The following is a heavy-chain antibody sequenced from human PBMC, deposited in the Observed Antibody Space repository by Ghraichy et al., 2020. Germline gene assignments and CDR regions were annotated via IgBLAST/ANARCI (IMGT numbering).Heavy chain of an antibody. Sequence: GGSLRLSCAASGFAFVNYYMTWVRQAPGQGLEWVANIRQDETEKNYVDSVKGRFTISRDNAKTLLYLQMNSLRPEDTAIYYCTRYPAFDYWGLGTLVTVSS. J-gene: IGHJ4*02. CDR3: TRYPAFDY. V-gene: IGHV3-7*03. CDR2: IRQDETEK. CDR1: GFAFVNYY.